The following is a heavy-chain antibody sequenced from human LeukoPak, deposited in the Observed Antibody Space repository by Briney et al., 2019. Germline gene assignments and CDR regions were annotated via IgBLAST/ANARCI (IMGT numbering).Heavy chain of an antibody. Sequence: ASETLSLTCTVSGGSISSYYWSWIRQPAGKGLEWIGCIYTSGSTTYNPSLKSRLTMSVDTSKNQFSLKLSSVTAADTAVYYCARAGYYDSSGYKFDPWGQGTLVTVSS. D-gene: IGHD3-22*01. CDR1: GGSISSYY. J-gene: IGHJ5*02. V-gene: IGHV4-4*07. CDR3: ARAGYYDSSGYKFDP. CDR2: IYTSGST.